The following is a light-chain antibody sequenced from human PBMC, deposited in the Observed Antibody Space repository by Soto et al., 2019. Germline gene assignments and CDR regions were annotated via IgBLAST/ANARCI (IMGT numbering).Light chain of an antibody. CDR1: QSVNNW. Sequence: DLQMTQSPSTVSASVGDTVSIKCRASQSVNNWLAWYQLQPGKAPKLLIYDASTLGSGVPSRLSGSGSGTEFTLTIRRLQPDDFATYFCQQYSTSLTFGQGTKVEI. V-gene: IGKV1-5*01. CDR3: QQYSTSLT. CDR2: DAS. J-gene: IGKJ1*01.